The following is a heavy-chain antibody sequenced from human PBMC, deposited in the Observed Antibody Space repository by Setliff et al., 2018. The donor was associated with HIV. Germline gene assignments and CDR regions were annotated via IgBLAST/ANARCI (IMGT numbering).Heavy chain of an antibody. D-gene: IGHD1-26*01. Sequence: PSETLSLTCTVSGGSMNTYYWSWIRQPAGEGLEWIGHIFTSGSTTYNPSLKSRVSISLDTSKNQFSLKLSSVTAADTAVYYCARGRGSYWGQGTLVTVSS. CDR1: GGSMNTYY. V-gene: IGHV4-4*07. CDR3: ARGRGSY. CDR2: IFTSGST. J-gene: IGHJ4*02.